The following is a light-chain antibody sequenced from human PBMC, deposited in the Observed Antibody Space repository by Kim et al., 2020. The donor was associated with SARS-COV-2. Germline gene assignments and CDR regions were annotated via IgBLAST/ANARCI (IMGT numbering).Light chain of an antibody. V-gene: IGKV3-20*01. J-gene: IGKJ2*01. Sequence: SPGERATLSGRASQSVSSSYLAWYQQKPGQPPRLLIYGASSRATDIPDRFIGGGSGTDFTLTISRLEPEDFAVHYCQHSGGSAPYTFGQGTELEI. CDR2: GAS. CDR1: QSVSSSY. CDR3: QHSGGSAPYT.